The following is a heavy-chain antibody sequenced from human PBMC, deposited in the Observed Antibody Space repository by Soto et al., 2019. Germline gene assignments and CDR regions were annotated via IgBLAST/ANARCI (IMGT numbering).Heavy chain of an antibody. V-gene: IGHV3-23*01. CDR3: AKIAVTGSWYFDL. CDR2: ISGSGDRI. CDR1: GFTFSNSG. D-gene: IGHD6-19*01. Sequence: EVQLLESGGGLVQPGGSLRLSCAASGFTFSNSGMSWVRQAPGKALEWVSSISGSGDRIYYAYSVKGRFTITRDNSKNTLYLKMDSLRVEDTAVYYCAKIAVTGSWYFDLWGHGTLVTVSS. J-gene: IGHJ2*01.